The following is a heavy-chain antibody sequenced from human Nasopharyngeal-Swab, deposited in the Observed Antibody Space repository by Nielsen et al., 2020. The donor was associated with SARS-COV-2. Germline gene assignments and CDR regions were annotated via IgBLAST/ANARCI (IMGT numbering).Heavy chain of an antibody. J-gene: IGHJ4*02. V-gene: IGHV3-9*01. CDR2: ISWNSGSI. CDR1: GFTFDDYA. Sequence: GGSLRLSCAASGFTFDDYAMHWVRQAPGKGLEWVSGISWNSGSIGYADSVEGRFTISRDNAKNSLYLQMNSLRAEDTALYYCAKDISSGWKPAYYFDYWGQGTLVTVSS. D-gene: IGHD6-19*01. CDR3: AKDISSGWKPAYYFDY.